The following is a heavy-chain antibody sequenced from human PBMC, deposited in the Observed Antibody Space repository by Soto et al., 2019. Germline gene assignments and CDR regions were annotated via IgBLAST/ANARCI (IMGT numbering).Heavy chain of an antibody. J-gene: IGHJ6*02. D-gene: IGHD3-10*01. CDR3: ARVRGGELCDGMDV. CDR2: INPSGGST. V-gene: IGHV1-46*04. Sequence: QVQLVQSGAEVKKPGASVKVSCKASGYTFTSYYIHCVRQAPGKGLEWMGVINPSGGSTSYAQKLQGRATMIRGTSTSAIYMELSSLRSEDAAVYCCARVRGGELCDGMDVWGQGTTVTVSS. CDR1: GYTFTSYY.